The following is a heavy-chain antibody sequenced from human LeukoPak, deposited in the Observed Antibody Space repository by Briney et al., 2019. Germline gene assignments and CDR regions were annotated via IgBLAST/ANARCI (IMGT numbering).Heavy chain of an antibody. J-gene: IGHJ4*02. CDR2: ISSSSSTI. CDR3: ARHGYSYGGLAGY. V-gene: IGHV3-48*02. Sequence: GSLRLSCVASGFSFSSYSMNWVRQAPGKGLEWVSYISSSSSTIYYADSVKGRFTISRDNAKNSVYLQMNSLRDEDTAVYYCARHGYSYGGLAGYWGQGTLVTVSS. CDR1: GFSFSSYS. D-gene: IGHD5-18*01.